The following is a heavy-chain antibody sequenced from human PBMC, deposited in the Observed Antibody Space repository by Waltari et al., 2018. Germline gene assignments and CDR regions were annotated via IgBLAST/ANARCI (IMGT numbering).Heavy chain of an antibody. Sequence: EMQLVESGGGVVQPGGSLRLSCAASGFTFSSYEMNWVSQSPGKGLELVSYISSSGSTIYYADSVKGRFTSSSENAKNSLYMQMNSLRAEDTAVYYCERDRHGRVTKLGDAFDIWGQGKMVTVSS. D-gene: IGHD4-17*01. CDR2: ISSSGSTI. CDR3: ERDRHGRVTKLGDAFDI. CDR1: GFTFSSYE. V-gene: IGHV3-48*03. J-gene: IGHJ3*02.